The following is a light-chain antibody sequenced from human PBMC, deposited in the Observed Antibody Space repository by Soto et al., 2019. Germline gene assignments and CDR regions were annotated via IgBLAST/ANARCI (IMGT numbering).Light chain of an antibody. CDR1: QSIRNY. CDR3: QQSYSNTLT. J-gene: IGKJ4*01. V-gene: IGKV1-39*01. Sequence: DIHMTQSPSSLSASVGHIFTITCRASQSIRNYLNWYQKKPGQAPKLLIYAASSLQSGVPSRFGGSGYGTDFTITISSLQTEDFATYYCQQSYSNTLTFGGGTKVDIK. CDR2: AAS.